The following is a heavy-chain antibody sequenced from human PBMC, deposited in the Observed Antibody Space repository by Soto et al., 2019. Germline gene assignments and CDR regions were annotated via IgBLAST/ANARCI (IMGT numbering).Heavy chain of an antibody. D-gene: IGHD3-3*01. Sequence: QVQLVQSGAEVKKPGASVKVSCKVSGYTLTELSMHWXRQAPGXGLEWMGGFDPEDGETIYAQKFQGRVTMTEDTSTXXAXMELSXLRSEXTAXXXXXXEMTIFGVAPFDYWGQGTLVTVSS. J-gene: IGHJ4*02. CDR2: FDPEDGET. V-gene: IGHV1-24*01. CDR3: XXEMTIFGVAPFDY. CDR1: GYTLTELS.